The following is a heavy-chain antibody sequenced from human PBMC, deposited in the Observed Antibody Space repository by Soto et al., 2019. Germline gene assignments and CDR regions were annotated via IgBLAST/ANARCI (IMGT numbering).Heavy chain of an antibody. Sequence: GGSLRLSCAASGFTFSNYGMGWVRQAPGKGLEWVSGIGGSGGKTFYVESVKGRFTISRDNAKNMLYLQMQSLRDEDTATYFCANKRWDVYADNGSRYSHYGMDVWGQGTTVTVSS. V-gene: IGHV3-23*01. CDR3: ANKRWDVYADNGSRYSHYGMDV. D-gene: IGHD2-15*01. CDR2: IGGSGGKT. J-gene: IGHJ6*02. CDR1: GFTFSNYG.